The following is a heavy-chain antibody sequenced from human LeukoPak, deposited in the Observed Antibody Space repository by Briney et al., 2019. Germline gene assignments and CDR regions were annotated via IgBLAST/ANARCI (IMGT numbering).Heavy chain of an antibody. Sequence: PSETLSLACAVSGYSITSAYWWGWIRQTPGRGLQWIGSLHHSGSTSYNPSLKSRATISVATSNNQISLRLSSVTAADTAVYYCARVGGDDSTGHYSVDYWGQGTPVTVSS. V-gene: IGHV4-38-2*01. D-gene: IGHD3-22*01. CDR3: ARVGGDDSTGHYSVDY. CDR2: LHHSGST. J-gene: IGHJ4*02. CDR1: GYSITSAYW.